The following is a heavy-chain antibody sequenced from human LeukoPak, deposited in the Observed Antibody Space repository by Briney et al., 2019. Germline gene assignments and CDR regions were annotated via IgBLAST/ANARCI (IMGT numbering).Heavy chain of an antibody. D-gene: IGHD3-10*01. Sequence: ASVKVSCKASGYTFTSYDINWVRQATGQGLEWMGWMNPNGGNTGYAQKFQGRVTMTRNTSISTAYMELSSLRSEDTAVYYCARGPEVRGVIRTGYVMDVWGQGTTVTVSS. CDR1: GYTFTSYD. CDR2: MNPNGGNT. V-gene: IGHV1-8*01. CDR3: ARGPEVRGVIRTGYVMDV. J-gene: IGHJ6*02.